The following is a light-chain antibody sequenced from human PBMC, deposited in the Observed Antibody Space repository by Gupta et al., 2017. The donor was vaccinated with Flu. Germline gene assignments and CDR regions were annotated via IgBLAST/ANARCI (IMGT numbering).Light chain of an antibody. V-gene: IGLV2-8*01. CDR1: SSDIGAYKY. CDR2: EVT. J-gene: IGLJ1*01. Sequence: QSALTPPPSASGSPGQSITISCTGPSSDIGAYKYVSWHQQHAGKAPKLIIYEVTKRPSGVPDRFSGSKSGNTASLTVSGLQAEDEGDYYCSSHTVSDTFVFGTGTAVTVL. CDR3: SSHTVSDTFV.